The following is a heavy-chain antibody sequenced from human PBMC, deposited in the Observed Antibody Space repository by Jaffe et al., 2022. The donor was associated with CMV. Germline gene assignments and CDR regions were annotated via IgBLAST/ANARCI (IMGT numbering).Heavy chain of an antibody. CDR3: AKRGDIVVVPTIKRGDYYGMDV. D-gene: IGHD2-2*01. J-gene: IGHJ6*02. CDR1: GFTFSSYA. V-gene: IGHV3-23*01. CDR2: ISGSGGST. Sequence: EVQLLESGGGLVQPGGSLRLSCAASGFTFSSYAMSWVRQAPGKGLEWVSAISGSGGSTYYADSVKGRFTISRDNSKNTLYLQMNSLRAEDTAVYYCAKRGDIVVVPTIKRGDYYGMDVWGQGTTVTVSS.